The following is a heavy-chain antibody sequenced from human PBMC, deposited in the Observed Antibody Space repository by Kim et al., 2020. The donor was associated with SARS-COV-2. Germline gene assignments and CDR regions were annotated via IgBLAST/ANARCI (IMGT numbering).Heavy chain of an antibody. J-gene: IGHJ6*02. CDR3: ARYGSGSYKGYYGMDV. V-gene: IGHV3-66*02. CDR1: GFTVSSNY. D-gene: IGHD3-10*01. Sequence: GGSLRLSCAASGFTVSSNYMSWVRQAPGKGLEWVSVIYSGGSTYYADSVKGRFTISRDNSKNTLYLQMNSLRAEDTAVYYCARYGSGSYKGYYGMDVWGQGTTVTDSS. CDR2: IYSGGST.